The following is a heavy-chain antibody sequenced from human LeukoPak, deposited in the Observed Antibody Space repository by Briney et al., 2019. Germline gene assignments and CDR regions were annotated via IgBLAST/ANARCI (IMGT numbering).Heavy chain of an antibody. CDR1: GGSVSNIVW. Sequence: SETLSLTCAVSGGSVSNIVWWSWVRQPPGKGLEWIGEVSHTGATNYNPSLKSRVTTSIDKSKDQFSLMLSSVTAADTAIYYCARGDFYRLDSRGQGALVTVSS. V-gene: IGHV4-4*02. D-gene: IGHD2/OR15-2a*01. J-gene: IGHJ4*02. CDR2: VSHTGAT. CDR3: ARGDFYRLDS.